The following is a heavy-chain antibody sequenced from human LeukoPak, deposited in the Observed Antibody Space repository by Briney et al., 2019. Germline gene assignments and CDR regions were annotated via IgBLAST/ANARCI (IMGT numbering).Heavy chain of an antibody. CDR2: ISHDGYDK. J-gene: IGHJ4*02. D-gene: IGHD5-12*01. Sequence: GGSLRLSCAASGFNFQSYGIHWVRQAPGKGLEWVAVISHDGYDKSYVGNVKGRFTISRDSYSSVYLEMTSLRPEDTAVYYCVKSSGYSSYDHGDYWGQGTMVTVSS. V-gene: IGHV3-30*18. CDR1: GFNFQSYG. CDR3: VKSSGYSSYDHGDY.